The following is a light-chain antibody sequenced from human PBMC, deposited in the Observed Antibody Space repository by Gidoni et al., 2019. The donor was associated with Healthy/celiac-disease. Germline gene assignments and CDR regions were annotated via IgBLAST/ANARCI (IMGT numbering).Light chain of an antibody. CDR2: DAS. V-gene: IGKV1-33*01. J-gene: IGKJ4*01. Sequence: DIQMTQSPSSLSASVGDRVTITCQASQDISNYFNWYQQQPGKAPKLLIYDASNLETGVPSGFSGSGSGTDFTFTSSSLQPEDIATYYCQQYDNRPLTFGGGTKVEIK. CDR1: QDISNY. CDR3: QQYDNRPLT.